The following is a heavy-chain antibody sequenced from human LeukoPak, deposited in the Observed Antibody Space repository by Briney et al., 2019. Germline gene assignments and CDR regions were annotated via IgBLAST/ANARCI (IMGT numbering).Heavy chain of an antibody. Sequence: SQTLSLTCAISGDSFSSNGVAWNWIRQSQSRGLEWLVFKYYTSKFFNNYAVSVKIRITISQDISKNQFSLQLNSVTPEHTAVYYCARGAWRSFDYWGQGTLVTVTS. CDR3: ARGAWRSFDY. CDR2: KYYTSKFFN. J-gene: IGHJ4*02. CDR1: GDSFSSNGVA. V-gene: IGHV6-1*01.